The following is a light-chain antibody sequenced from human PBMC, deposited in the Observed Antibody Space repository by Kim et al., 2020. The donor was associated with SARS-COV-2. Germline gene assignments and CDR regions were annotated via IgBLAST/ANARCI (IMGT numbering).Light chain of an antibody. CDR1: SGHSSYV. Sequence: SGSLGASVKLTCTLSSGHSSYVIAWHQQQPEKGPRFLMKLNSDGSHSKGDGIPDRFSGSSSGAERYLTISSLQSEDEADYYCQIWSTGIRVFGGG. V-gene: IGLV4-69*01. CDR3: QIWSTGIRV. CDR2: LNSDGSH. J-gene: IGLJ2*01.